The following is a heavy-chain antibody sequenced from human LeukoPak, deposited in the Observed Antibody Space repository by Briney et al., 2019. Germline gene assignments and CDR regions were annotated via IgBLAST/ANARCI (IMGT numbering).Heavy chain of an antibody. J-gene: IGHJ4*02. Sequence: SETLSLTCAVYGGSFSGYYWSWIRQPPGKGLEWIGEINHSGSTNYNPSLKSRVTIPVDTSKNQFSLKLSSVTAADTAVYYCARGQIRGLGGNLGDWGQGTLVTVSS. CDR2: INHSGST. CDR3: ARGQIRGLGGNLGD. CDR1: GGSFSGYY. V-gene: IGHV4-34*01. D-gene: IGHD3-16*01.